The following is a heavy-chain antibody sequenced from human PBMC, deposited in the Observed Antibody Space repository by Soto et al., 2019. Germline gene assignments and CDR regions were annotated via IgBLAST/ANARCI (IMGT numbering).Heavy chain of an antibody. J-gene: IGHJ4*02. Sequence: GSLRLSCAASGFTFNNYGMHWVRQAPCKGLEWVALIWHDGSNKGYADSVKGRFTISRDNSKNTLNLQMNSLRVEDTAVYYCTRAAIKGELLDYWGQGTQVTVSS. CDR1: GFTFNNYG. CDR2: IWHDGSNK. CDR3: TRAAIKGELLDY. V-gene: IGHV3-33*01. D-gene: IGHD1-26*01.